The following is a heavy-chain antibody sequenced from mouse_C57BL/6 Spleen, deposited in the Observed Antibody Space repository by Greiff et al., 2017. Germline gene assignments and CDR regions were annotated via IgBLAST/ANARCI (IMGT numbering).Heavy chain of an antibody. CDR1: GYSFTGYY. CDR3: ARLRNYYGSSYGFAY. CDR2: INPSTGGT. J-gene: IGHJ3*01. D-gene: IGHD1-1*01. Sequence: VQLQQSGPELVKPGASVKISCKASGYSFTGYYMNWVKQSPEKSLEWIGEINPSTGGTTYNQKFKAKATLTVDKSSSTDYMQLKSLTSEDSAVYYCARLRNYYGSSYGFAYWGQGTLVTVSA. V-gene: IGHV1-42*01.